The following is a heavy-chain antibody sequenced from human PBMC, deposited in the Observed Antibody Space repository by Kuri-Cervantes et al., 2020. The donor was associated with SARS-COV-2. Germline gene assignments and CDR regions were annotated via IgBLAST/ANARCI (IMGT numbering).Heavy chain of an antibody. J-gene: IGHJ5*02. CDR3: ARFCYVWEAAVRGCWFDP. D-gene: IGHD3-16*01. CDR1: GESFSGYY. Sequence: SQTLSLTCAFYGESFSGYYWNWIRQSPGKGLEWIGEVNHRGSTNYNPSLKSRVTISVDTSSKQFSLHLGSVTAADTAVYYCARFCYVWEAAVRGCWFDPWGQGTLVTVSS. V-gene: IGHV4-34*01. CDR2: VNHRGST.